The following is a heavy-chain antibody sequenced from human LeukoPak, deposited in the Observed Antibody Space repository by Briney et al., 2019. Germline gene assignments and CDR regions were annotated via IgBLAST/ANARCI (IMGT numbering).Heavy chain of an antibody. V-gene: IGHV3-48*01. J-gene: IGHJ6*04. Sequence: GGSLRLSCAASGFTFSSYSMNWVRQAPGKGLEWVSHITNSGSTIHYADSVKGRFAISRDNAKNSLYLQMNSLRVEDTAVYFCARGVDVWGKGTTVTVSS. CDR2: ITNSGSTI. CDR1: GFTFSSYS. CDR3: ARGVDV.